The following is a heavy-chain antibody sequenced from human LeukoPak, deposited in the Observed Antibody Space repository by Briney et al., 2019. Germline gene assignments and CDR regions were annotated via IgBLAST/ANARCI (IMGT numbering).Heavy chain of an antibody. J-gene: IGHJ5*02. CDR1: GASISPYY. Sequence: SETLSLTCSVSGASISPYYWSWMRKTAGKGLEWIGRIYSSGSADYNPSLKSRVIISVDKSKNQLSLRLSSVTAADTAVYYCARYRDMGPAASNRFDPWGQGTLVTVSS. CDR3: ARYRDMGPAASNRFDP. D-gene: IGHD3-9*01. V-gene: IGHV4-4*07. CDR2: IYSSGSA.